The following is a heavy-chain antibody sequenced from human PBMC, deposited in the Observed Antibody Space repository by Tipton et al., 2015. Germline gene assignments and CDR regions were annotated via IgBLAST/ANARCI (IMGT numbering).Heavy chain of an antibody. D-gene: IGHD5-12*01. V-gene: IGHV3-53*01. CDR1: GFSVRSKS. CDR2: LYNDGRT. CDR3: ARGGSVFDS. J-gene: IGHJ4*02. Sequence: SLRLSCAASGFSVRSKSMSWVRQAPGKGLEWVSILYNDGRTNYADPVKGRVTTSRDNSKNTLYLQMNSLRGEDTAVYYCARGGSVFDSWGQGTLVTVSS.